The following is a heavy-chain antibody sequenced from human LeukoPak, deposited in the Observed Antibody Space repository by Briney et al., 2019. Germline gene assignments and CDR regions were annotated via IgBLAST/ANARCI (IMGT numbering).Heavy chain of an antibody. CDR1: GGTFSSYA. Sequence: SVKVSCKASGGTFSSYAISWVRQAPGQGLEWMGGIIPIFGTANYAQKFQGRVTITTDESTSTAYMELSRLRSEDTAVYYCARSGVVPAAIGGYYYYYYYMDVWGKGTTVTVSS. CDR3: ARSGVVPAAIGGYYYYYYYMDV. V-gene: IGHV1-69*05. J-gene: IGHJ6*03. CDR2: IIPIFGTA. D-gene: IGHD2-2*01.